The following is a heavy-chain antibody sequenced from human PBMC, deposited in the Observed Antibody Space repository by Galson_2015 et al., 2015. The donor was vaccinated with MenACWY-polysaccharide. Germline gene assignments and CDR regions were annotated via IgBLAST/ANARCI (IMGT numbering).Heavy chain of an antibody. CDR2: IKQDGSEK. CDR1: GLTFSNYW. J-gene: IGHJ4*02. CDR3: ASQTWTGYFDY. V-gene: IGHV3-7*03. Sequence: SLRLSCAASGLTFSNYWMSWVRQAPGKGLEWVANIKQDGSEKYYVDSVKGRFTISRDNAKNSLYLQMNSQRAEDTAMYYCASQTWTGYFDYWGQGTLVTVSS. D-gene: IGHD3/OR15-3a*01.